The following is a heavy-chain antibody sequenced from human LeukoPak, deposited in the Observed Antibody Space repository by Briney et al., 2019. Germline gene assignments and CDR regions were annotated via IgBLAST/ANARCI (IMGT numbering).Heavy chain of an antibody. D-gene: IGHD6-13*01. CDR1: GGSFSSYY. J-gene: IGHJ4*02. V-gene: IGHV4-4*07. Sequence: SETLSLTCTVSGGSFSSYYWNWIRHPAGPGLEWIGRIYTSGSTNYNHSLKSQVTMSVDTSANQFSLKLNSVTAAAAALSLCARAGDSSSPLDYWGQGTMVTVPS. CDR3: ARAGDSSSPLDY. CDR2: IYTSGST.